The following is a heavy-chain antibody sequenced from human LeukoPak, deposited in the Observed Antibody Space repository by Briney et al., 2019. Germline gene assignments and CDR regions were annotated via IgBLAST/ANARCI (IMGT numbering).Heavy chain of an antibody. CDR3: ARADCSGGSCYRMGYFDY. J-gene: IGHJ4*02. D-gene: IGHD2-15*01. V-gene: IGHV4-31*03. CDR2: IYYSGST. Sequence: TLSLTCTVSGGSISSGGYYWSWIRQHPGKGLEWIWYIYYSGSTYYNPSLKSRVTISVDTSKNQFSLKLSSVTAADTAVYYCARADCSGGSCYRMGYFDYWGQGTLVTVSS. CDR1: GGSISSGGYY.